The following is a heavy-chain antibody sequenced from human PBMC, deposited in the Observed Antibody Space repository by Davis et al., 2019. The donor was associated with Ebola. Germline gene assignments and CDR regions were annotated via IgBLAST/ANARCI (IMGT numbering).Heavy chain of an antibody. J-gene: IGHJ4*02. CDR3: AREVAYASDF. CDR2: YHHSGDT. V-gene: IGHV4-31*03. CDR1: GGSINNGLYY. Sequence: SETLSLTCTVSGGSINNGLYYWSWIRQHPGKGLEWIGYYHHSGDTYYNPSLKSRLTISGDTSKNQFSLKLTSVTGADTAVYYCAREVAYASDFWGQGTLVTVSS. D-gene: IGHD4-17*01.